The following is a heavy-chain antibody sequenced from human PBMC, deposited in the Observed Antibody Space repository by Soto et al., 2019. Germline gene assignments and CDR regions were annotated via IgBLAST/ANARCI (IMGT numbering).Heavy chain of an antibody. J-gene: IGHJ6*02. CDR3: AADHGRDGYIYYYYGMDV. CDR2: IVVGSGNT. V-gene: IGHV1-58*01. Sequence: QMQLVQSGPEVKKPGTSVKVSCKASGFTFTSSAVQWVRQARGQRLEWIGWIVVGSGNTNYAQKFQERDTITRDMSTSTADMELSSLRSEDTAVYYWAADHGRDGYIYYYYGMDVWGQGTTVTVSS. CDR1: GFTFTSSA. D-gene: IGHD2-21*01.